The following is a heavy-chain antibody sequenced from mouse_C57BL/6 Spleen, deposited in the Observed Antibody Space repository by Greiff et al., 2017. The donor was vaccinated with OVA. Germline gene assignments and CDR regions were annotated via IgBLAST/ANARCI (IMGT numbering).Heavy chain of an antibody. D-gene: IGHD2-4*01. CDR1: GYTFTDYN. V-gene: IGHV1-18*01. J-gene: IGHJ2*01. Sequence: EVQLQQSGPELVKPGASVKIPCKASGYTFTDYNMDWVKQSHGKSLEWIGDINPNNGGTIYNQKFKGKATLTVDKSSSTAYMELRSLTSEDTAVYYCARERDDYDIFDYWGQGTTLTVSS. CDR3: ARERDDYDIFDY. CDR2: INPNNGGT.